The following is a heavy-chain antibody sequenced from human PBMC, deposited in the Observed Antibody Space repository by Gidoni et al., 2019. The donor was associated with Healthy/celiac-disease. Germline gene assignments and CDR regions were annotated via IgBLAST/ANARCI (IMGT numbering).Heavy chain of an antibody. CDR1: GFTFSSYA. CDR3: AKDNDFWSGYYTCWFDP. D-gene: IGHD3-3*01. CDR2: ISGSGGST. J-gene: IGHJ5*02. V-gene: IGHV3-23*01. Sequence: EVQLLASGGGLVQPGGSLRLSCAASGFTFSSYAMSWVRQAPGKGLEWVSAISGSGGSTYYADSVKGRFTISRDNSKNTLYLQMNSLRAEDTAVYYCAKDNDFWSGYYTCWFDPWGQGTLVTVSS.